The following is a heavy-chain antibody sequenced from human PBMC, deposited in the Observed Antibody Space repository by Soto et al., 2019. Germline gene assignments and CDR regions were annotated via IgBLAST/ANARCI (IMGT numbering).Heavy chain of an antibody. J-gene: IGHJ6*02. D-gene: IGHD6-19*01. CDR1: GDSVSSNSAA. CDR2: TYYRSKWYN. V-gene: IGHV6-1*01. CDR3: ARDRSGWYGPLEVNYGMDV. Sequence: SQTLSLTCAISGDSVSSNSAAWNWIRQSPSRGLEWLGRTYYRSKWYNDYAVSVKSRITINPDTSKNQFSLQLKSVTPEDTAVYYCARDRSGWYGPLEVNYGMDVWGQGTTVTVSS.